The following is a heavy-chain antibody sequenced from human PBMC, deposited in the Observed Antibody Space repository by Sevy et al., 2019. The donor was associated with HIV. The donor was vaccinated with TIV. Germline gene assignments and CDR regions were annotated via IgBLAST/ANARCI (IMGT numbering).Heavy chain of an antibody. CDR3: ARDKLRPFMITIVRGALSYYFDH. CDR2: IWYDGSNK. D-gene: IGHD3-10*01. J-gene: IGHJ4*02. V-gene: IGHV3-33*01. CDR1: GFTFSDYG. Sequence: GESLKISCAASGFTFSDYGMHWVRQAPGKGLEWVAVIWYDGSNKYYVESVKGRFTISRDNSKNTLYLQMNSLRAEDIAVYYCARDKLRPFMITIVRGALSYYFDHWGQGTLVTVSS.